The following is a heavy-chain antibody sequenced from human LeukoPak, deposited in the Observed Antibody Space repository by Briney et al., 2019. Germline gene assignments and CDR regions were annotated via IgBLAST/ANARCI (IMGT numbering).Heavy chain of an antibody. CDR1: GYTFTSYA. D-gene: IGHD6-25*01. CDR2: INGGNGNT. V-gene: IGHV1-3*01. CDR3: ARGPPRLNWFDP. J-gene: IGHJ5*02. Sequence: ASVKVSCKASGYTFTSYAMHWVRQAPGQRLEWMGWINGGNGNTKYSQKLQGRVTITRDTSASTAYMELRSLRSEDTAVFYCARGPPRLNWFDPWGQGTLVSVSS.